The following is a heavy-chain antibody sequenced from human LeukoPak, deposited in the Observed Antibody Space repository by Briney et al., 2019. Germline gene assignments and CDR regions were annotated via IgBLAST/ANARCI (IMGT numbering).Heavy chain of an antibody. V-gene: IGHV1-18*01. Sequence: ASVKVSCKASGYTFTSYGISWVRQAPGQGLEWMGWISAYNGNTNYAQKLQGRVTMTTDTSTSTAYMELRSLRSDDTAVYYCARWENGYSGSYPGRPASFDIWGQGTMVTVSS. CDR1: GYTFTSYG. D-gene: IGHD1-26*01. CDR3: ARWENGYSGSYPGRPASFDI. CDR2: ISAYNGNT. J-gene: IGHJ3*02.